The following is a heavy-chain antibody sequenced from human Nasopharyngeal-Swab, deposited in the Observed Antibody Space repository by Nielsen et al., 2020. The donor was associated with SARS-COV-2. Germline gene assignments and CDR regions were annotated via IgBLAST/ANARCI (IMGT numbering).Heavy chain of an antibody. J-gene: IGHJ3*01. CDR1: EFTFDDYA. CDR2: ISWDSGTI. D-gene: IGHD2-15*01. Sequence: SLKISCAASEFTFDDYAIHWGRQAPGRGVEWVSGISWDSGTIGNADSVKGRFTISRDNAKTSLYLQMNSLRAEDTALYYCVKDNLLRAFDLWGQGTMVTVSS. V-gene: IGHV3-9*01. CDR3: VKDNLLRAFDL.